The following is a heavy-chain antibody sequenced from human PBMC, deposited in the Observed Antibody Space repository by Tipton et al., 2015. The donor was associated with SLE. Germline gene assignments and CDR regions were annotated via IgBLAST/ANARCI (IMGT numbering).Heavy chain of an antibody. Sequence: TLSLTCTVSGGSVSSNFWTWIRQPPGKELQWIGYFSYTGGSNYNPSLKSRVSMSVDMSKNQFSLKLSPVTAADTAVYYCASGGTPAFMAVWGEGTTVTVSS. V-gene: IGHV4-59*02. J-gene: IGHJ6*03. CDR2: FSYTGGS. CDR3: ASGGTPAFMAV. CDR1: GGSVSSNF. D-gene: IGHD2-2*01.